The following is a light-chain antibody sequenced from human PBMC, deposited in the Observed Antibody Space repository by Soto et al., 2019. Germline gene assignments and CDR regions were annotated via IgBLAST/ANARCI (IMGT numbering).Light chain of an antibody. CDR2: AAS. V-gene: IGKV3-20*01. Sequence: EIALTQSPDTLSLSPGDRATLSFRASQNVGSSYGAWYQQKPGQAPRLLIFAASRRASGILDRFSGSGSGTDFTLTIGRLEPEDFAVYYCQQYSSSPLTFGGGTKVDI. J-gene: IGKJ4*01. CDR3: QQYSSSPLT. CDR1: QNVGSSY.